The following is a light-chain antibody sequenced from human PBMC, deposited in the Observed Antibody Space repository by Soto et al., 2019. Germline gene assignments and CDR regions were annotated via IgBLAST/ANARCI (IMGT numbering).Light chain of an antibody. V-gene: IGKV1-5*01. J-gene: IGKJ1*01. CDR2: DAS. CDR3: QQYNDYLWT. Sequence: DIQMTQSPSTLSASVGDRVTITCRASQSISNWLAWYQQKPGKAPKLLIYDASSLESWVPSRFSGSGSGTEFTLTISSLQPDDFATYYCQQYNDYLWTFGQGTKVEIK. CDR1: QSISNW.